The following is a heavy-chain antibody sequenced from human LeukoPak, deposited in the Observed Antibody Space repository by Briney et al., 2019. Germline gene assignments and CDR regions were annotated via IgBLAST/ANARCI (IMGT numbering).Heavy chain of an antibody. J-gene: IGHJ5*02. CDR1: GFRVSDYY. CDR2: IRDSGEA. V-gene: IGHV3-66*03. D-gene: IGHD3/OR15-3a*01. Sequence: GGSLRLSCAVSGFRVSDYYMSWVCQAPGKGLEWVGLIRDSGEAFYADFVRGRFAISRDESENTLYLQMNSLRVEDTAVYFCARDRAANQDWVEFDPWGQGTPVIVSS. CDR3: ARDRAANQDWVEFDP.